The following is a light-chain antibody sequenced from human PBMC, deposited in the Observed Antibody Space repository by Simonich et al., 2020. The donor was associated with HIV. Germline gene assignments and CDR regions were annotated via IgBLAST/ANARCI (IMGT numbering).Light chain of an antibody. CDR1: QSVSSY. Sequence: EIVLTQSPGTLSLSPGERATLSCRASQSVSSYLAWYQQKPGQAPRLLIFDASHRATGIPARFSGSGSGTEFTLTISSLQSEDFAVYYCQQYNNWPPYTFGQGTKLEIK. J-gene: IGKJ2*01. V-gene: IGKV3-11*01. CDR2: DAS. CDR3: QQYNNWPPYT.